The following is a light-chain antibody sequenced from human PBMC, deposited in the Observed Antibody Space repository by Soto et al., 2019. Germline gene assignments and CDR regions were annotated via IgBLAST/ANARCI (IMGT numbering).Light chain of an antibody. CDR1: QSISSN. Sequence: ETVMTQSPATLSVSPGERATLSCRASQSISSNLAWYQQKPGQAPRLLIYAASRRATGIADRFSGSGSGTDFTLTINRLEPEDFAVYYCQQYGSSPWTFGQGTKVDIK. CDR2: AAS. CDR3: QQYGSSPWT. J-gene: IGKJ1*01. V-gene: IGKV3-20*01.